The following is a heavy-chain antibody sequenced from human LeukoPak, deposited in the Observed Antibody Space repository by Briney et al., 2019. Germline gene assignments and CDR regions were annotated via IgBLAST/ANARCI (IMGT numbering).Heavy chain of an antibody. CDR3: ARRDCDSIKCRGSNWFDP. V-gene: IGHV3-48*01. J-gene: IGHJ5*02. CDR1: GFTFSSYS. D-gene: IGHD3-22*01. CDR2: ISNSGTTI. Sequence: GGSLRLSCAASGFTFSSYSMNWVRQAPGKGLEWVSYISNSGTTIYYADAVKGRFTISRDNAKNSLYLQMSSLRAEDTAVYYCARRDCDSIKCRGSNWFDPWGQGTLVSVSS.